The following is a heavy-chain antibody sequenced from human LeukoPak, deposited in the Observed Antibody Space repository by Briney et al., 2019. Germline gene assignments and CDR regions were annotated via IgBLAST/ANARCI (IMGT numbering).Heavy chain of an antibody. V-gene: IGHV4-61*02. D-gene: IGHD6-13*01. Sequence: SETLSLTCTVSGGSISSGSYYWSWIRQPAGKGLEWIGRIDTSGNTNYKPSLKSRVTMSVDTSKKQFSLKLSSVTAADTAGYYCARVSSSWYQDWYFDLWGRGTLVTVSS. CDR2: IDTSGNT. J-gene: IGHJ2*01. CDR3: ARVSSSWYQDWYFDL. CDR1: GGSISSGSYY.